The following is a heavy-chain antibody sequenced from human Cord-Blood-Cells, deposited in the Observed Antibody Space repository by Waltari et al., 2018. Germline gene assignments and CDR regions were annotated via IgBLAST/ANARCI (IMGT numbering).Heavy chain of an antibody. CDR3: AREPSSSSWYDY. CDR2: IYYSGST. V-gene: IGHV4-59*01. D-gene: IGHD6-13*01. CDR1: GGSISSYY. J-gene: IGHJ4*02. Sequence: QVQLQESGPGLVKPSETLSLTCTVSGGSISSYYWSWIRQPPGKGLEWIGYIYYSGSTNYNPSLKSRVTISVDTSKNQFSLKLSSVTAADMAVYYCAREPSSSSWYDYWGQGTLVIVSS.